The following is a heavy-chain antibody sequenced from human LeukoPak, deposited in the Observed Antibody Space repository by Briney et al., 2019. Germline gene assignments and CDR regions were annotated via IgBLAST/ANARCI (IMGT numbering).Heavy chain of an antibody. J-gene: IGHJ4*02. CDR1: GFTFTSFA. Sequence: GGSLRLSCAASGFTFTSFAIHWVRQAPGKGLEWVAAISYDGNNKYYTDSVKGRFTISRDNSKNTLYLQMDSLRAEDTAVYYCARGPPTIYYEGSGYYYFDYWGQGTLVTVSS. CDR3: ARGPPTIYYEGSGYYYFDY. V-gene: IGHV3-30*04. D-gene: IGHD3-22*01. CDR2: ISYDGNNK.